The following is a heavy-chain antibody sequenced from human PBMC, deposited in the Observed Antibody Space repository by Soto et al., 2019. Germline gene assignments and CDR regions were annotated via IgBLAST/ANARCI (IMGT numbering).Heavy chain of an antibody. CDR3: ASLTYYYDSSAVRPRDY. CDR2: ISSSGSTI. CDR1: GFTFSDYY. D-gene: IGHD3-22*01. V-gene: IGHV3-11*01. Sequence: GGSLRLSCAASGFTFSDYYMSWIRQAPGKGLEWVSYISSSGSTIYYADSVRGRFTISRDNAKNSLYLQMNSLRAEDTAVYYCASLTYYYDSSAVRPRDYWGQGT. J-gene: IGHJ4*02.